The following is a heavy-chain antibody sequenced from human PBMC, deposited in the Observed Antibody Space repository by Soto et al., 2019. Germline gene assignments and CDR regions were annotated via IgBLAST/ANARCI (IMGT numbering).Heavy chain of an antibody. CDR2: IKQDGSEK. CDR3: AREGIAARPSGMDV. Sequence: EVQLVESGGGLVQPGGSLRLSCAASGFTFSSYWMSWVRQAPGKGLEWVANIKQDGSEKYYVDSVKGRFTISRDNAKNSLYLQMNSLRAEDTAVYYCAREGIAARPSGMDVWGQGTTVTVSS. V-gene: IGHV3-7*01. J-gene: IGHJ6*02. CDR1: GFTFSSYW. D-gene: IGHD6-6*01.